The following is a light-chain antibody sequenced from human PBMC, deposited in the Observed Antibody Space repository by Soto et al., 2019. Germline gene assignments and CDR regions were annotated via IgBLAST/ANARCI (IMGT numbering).Light chain of an antibody. CDR1: SNYIGPYNY. Sequence: QSALTQPRSVSGSPGQSVAISCTGISNYIGPYNYVSWYQQHPGKAPKLIIYDDDQRPSGVPYRFSGSKSGDTASLTISGLQPDDEADYYCCSYADTYVELGGGTKLTVL. J-gene: IGLJ2*01. CDR3: CSYADTYVE. V-gene: IGLV2-11*01. CDR2: DDD.